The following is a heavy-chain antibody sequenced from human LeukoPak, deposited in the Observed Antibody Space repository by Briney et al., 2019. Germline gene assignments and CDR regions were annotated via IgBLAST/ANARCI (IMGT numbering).Heavy chain of an antibody. D-gene: IGHD4-17*01. CDR2: IIPIPGIA. Sequence: SVKVSCKASGGTFSSYAISWVRQAPGQGLEWMGRIIPIPGIANYAQKFQGRVTITADKSTSTAYMELSSLRSEDTAVYYCARGLTTVTTFHFDYWGQGTLVTVSS. V-gene: IGHV1-69*04. J-gene: IGHJ4*02. CDR1: GGTFSSYA. CDR3: ARGLTTVTTFHFDY.